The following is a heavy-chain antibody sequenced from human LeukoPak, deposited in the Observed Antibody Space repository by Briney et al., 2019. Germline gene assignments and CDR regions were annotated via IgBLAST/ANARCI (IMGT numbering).Heavy chain of an antibody. CDR2: ISDSGGAI. CDR1: GFTFRTYA. D-gene: IGHD2-15*01. CDR3: ARGVVVAVHYYYYGMDV. Sequence: QPGGSLRLSCAASGFTFRTYALNWVRQAPGKGLEWVSAISDSGGAIYYADSVKGRFTMSRDNSKNTLYLQMNSLRAEDTAVYYCARGVVVAVHYYYYGMDVWGQGTTVTVSS. V-gene: IGHV3-23*01. J-gene: IGHJ6*02.